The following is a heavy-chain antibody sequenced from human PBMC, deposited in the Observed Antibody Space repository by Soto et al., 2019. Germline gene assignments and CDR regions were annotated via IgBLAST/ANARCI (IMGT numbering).Heavy chain of an antibody. Sequence: SQTLSLTCAISGDSVSIHSAAWNWIRLSPSRGPEWLGRTSYRSKWYNDYADSVKSRITINPDTSKNQFSLQLNSVTPEDTAVYYCARGWYYDFWSGRYWFDPWGQGTLVTVSS. D-gene: IGHD3-3*01. CDR3: ARGWYYDFWSGRYWFDP. J-gene: IGHJ5*02. V-gene: IGHV6-1*01. CDR2: TSYRSKWYN. CDR1: GDSVSIHSAA.